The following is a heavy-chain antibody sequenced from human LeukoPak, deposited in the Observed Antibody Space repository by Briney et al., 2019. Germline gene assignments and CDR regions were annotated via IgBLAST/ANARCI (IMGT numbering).Heavy chain of an antibody. CDR3: ARTPSSSWPYPNFYYYYGMDV. V-gene: IGHV3-7*04. Sequence: GGSLRLSCAASGFTFSSYWMSWVRQAPGKGLELVANIKQDGSEKYYVDSVKGRFTISRDNAKNSPYLQMNSLRAEDTAVYYCARTPSSSWPYPNFYYYYGMDVWGQGTTVTVSS. CDR1: GFTFSSYW. CDR2: IKQDGSEK. J-gene: IGHJ6*02. D-gene: IGHD6-13*01.